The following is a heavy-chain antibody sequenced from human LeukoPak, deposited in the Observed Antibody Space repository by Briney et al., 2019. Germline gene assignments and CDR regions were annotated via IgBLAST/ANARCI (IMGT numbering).Heavy chain of an antibody. D-gene: IGHD6-13*01. Sequence: GGSLRLSCAASGFTFSSYSMNWVRQAPGKGLEWVSAISGSGGSTYYADSVKGRFTISRDNSKNTLYLQMNSLRAEDTAVYYCAKGGAAAGYYYYYMDVWGKGATVTVSS. CDR2: ISGSGGST. CDR3: AKGGAAAGYYYYYMDV. CDR1: GFTFSSYS. V-gene: IGHV3-23*01. J-gene: IGHJ6*03.